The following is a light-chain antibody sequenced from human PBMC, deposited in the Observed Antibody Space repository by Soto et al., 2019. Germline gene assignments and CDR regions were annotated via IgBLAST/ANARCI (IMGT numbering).Light chain of an antibody. CDR2: GNS. CDR1: SSNNGAGYD. V-gene: IGLV1-40*01. CDR3: QSYDSSLSGWV. J-gene: IGLJ3*02. Sequence: QSVLTQPPSVSGAPGQRVTMSCTGSSSNNGAGYDVHWYQQLPGTAPKLLIYGNSNLPSGVPDRFSGSKSGTTASLAITGLQAEDEADYYCQSYDSSLSGWVFGGGTKLTVL.